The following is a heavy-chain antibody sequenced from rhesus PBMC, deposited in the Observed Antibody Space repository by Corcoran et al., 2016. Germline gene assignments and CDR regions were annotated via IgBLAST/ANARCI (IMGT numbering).Heavy chain of an antibody. CDR3: AKPYGLDS. CDR2: ISNGGGST. Sequence: EVQLVESGGGLVQPGGSLRLSCAASGFTFSSYGMSWVRQATGKGLEWVTDISNGGGSTYYADSVKGRFTISRDNSKNTLSLQMNSLRAEDTAVDYCAKPYGLDSWGQGVVVTVSS. J-gene: IGHJ6*01. V-gene: IGHV3S5*01. CDR1: GFTFSSYG.